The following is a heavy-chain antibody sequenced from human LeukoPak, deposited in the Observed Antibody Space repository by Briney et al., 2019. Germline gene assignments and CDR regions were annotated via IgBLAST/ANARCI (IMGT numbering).Heavy chain of an antibody. D-gene: IGHD5-12*01. V-gene: IGHV4-59*01. J-gene: IGHJ1*01. CDR1: GGSISSYY. CDR2: IYYSGST. Sequence: SETLSLTCTVSGGSISSYYWSWIRQPPGKGLEWIGYIYYSGSTNYNPSLKSRVTISVDTSKNQFSLKLSSVTTADTAVYYCANERVDREGYFQHWGQGTLVTVSS. CDR3: ANERVDREGYFQH.